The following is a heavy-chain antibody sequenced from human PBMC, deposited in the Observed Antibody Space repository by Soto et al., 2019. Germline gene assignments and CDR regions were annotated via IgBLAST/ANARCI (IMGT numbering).Heavy chain of an antibody. V-gene: IGHV3-7*05. J-gene: IGHJ6*02. CDR2: IKQDGSEK. Sequence: EVQLVESGGGLVQPGGSLRLSCAASGFTFSSYWMSWVRQAPGKGLEWVANIKQDGSEKYYVDSVKGRFTISRDNAKNSLYLQMNSLRAEDTAVDYCVLMVLSGMDVWGQGTTVTVSS. CDR1: GFTFSSYW. D-gene: IGHD2-8*01. CDR3: VLMVLSGMDV.